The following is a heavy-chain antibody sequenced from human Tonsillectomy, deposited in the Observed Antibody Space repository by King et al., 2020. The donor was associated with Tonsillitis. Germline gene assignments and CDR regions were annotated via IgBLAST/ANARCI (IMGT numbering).Heavy chain of an antibody. CDR3: ARVAKLHLIAVSGILFKHMDV. J-gene: IGHJ6*03. CDR2: IGHNNVV. CDR1: GFTFRDYT. V-gene: IGHV3-11*01. D-gene: IGHD1-1*01. Sequence: VQLVESGGGLAPPGGSLRLSCVASGFTFRDYTLTWIRQGPGKGLEWVSLIGHNNVVYDADSVRGRFTISRDDAKKSLFLQMHSLRAEDTGVYYCARVAKLHLIAVSGILFKHMDVWGKGTSVTVS.